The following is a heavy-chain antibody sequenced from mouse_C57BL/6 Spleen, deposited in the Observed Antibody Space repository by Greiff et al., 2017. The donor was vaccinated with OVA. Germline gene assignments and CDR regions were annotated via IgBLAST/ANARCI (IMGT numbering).Heavy chain of an antibody. D-gene: IGHD6-2*01. V-gene: IGHV5-4*01. Sequence: DVKLVESGGGLVKPGGSLKLSCAASGFTFSSYAMSWVRQTPEKRLEWVATISDGGSYTYYPDNVKGRSTISRDNATNNLYLQMSHLKSEDTAMYYCARDSLGRFDYWGQGTTLTVSS. CDR2: ISDGGSYT. CDR3: ARDSLGRFDY. J-gene: IGHJ2*01. CDR1: GFTFSSYA.